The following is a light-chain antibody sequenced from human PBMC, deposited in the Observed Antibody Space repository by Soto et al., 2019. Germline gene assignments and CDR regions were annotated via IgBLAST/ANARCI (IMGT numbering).Light chain of an antibody. CDR3: AAWHDSLNGRV. J-gene: IGLJ1*01. CDR2: SKD. V-gene: IGLV1-44*01. Sequence: QSVLTQPPSASGTPGQRVTISCSGSSSNIESNTVNWHQQLPGTAPKLLIFSKDQRPSGVPDRFSGSKSGTSASLPISGPQSEDEAEYYCAAWHDSLNGRVLGTGTKVTVL. CDR1: SSNIESNT.